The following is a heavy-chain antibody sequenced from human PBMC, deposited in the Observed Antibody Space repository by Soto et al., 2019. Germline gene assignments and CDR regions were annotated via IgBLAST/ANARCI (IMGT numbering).Heavy chain of an antibody. CDR1: GGSFSSYY. CDR2: INHRGGT. J-gene: IGHJ6*02. CDR3: AGGRGVRGTIIATYYYYGVDV. D-gene: IGHD3-10*01. V-gene: IGHV4-34*01. Sequence: QVQLQQWGAGLLKPSETLSLTCAVYGGSFSSYYWNWIRQPPGKGLEWIGEINHRGGTNYNPSLKSRVTISVDTSKKQFSLKLSSVTAADTAVYYCAGGRGVRGTIIATYYYYGVDVWGQGTTVTVSS.